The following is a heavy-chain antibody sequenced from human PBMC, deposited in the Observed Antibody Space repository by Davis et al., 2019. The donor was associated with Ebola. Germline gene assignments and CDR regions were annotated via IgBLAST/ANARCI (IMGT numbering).Heavy chain of an antibody. CDR1: GGSISSSSYY. V-gene: IGHV4-39*01. J-gene: IGHJ6*04. CDR3: ARGRLEYYYGMDV. CDR2: IYYSGST. Sequence: SETLSLTCTVSGGSISSSSYYWGWIRQPPGKGLEWIGSIYYSGSTYYNPSLKSRVTISVDTSKNQFSLKLSSVTAADKAVYYCARGRLEYYYGMDVWGKGTTVTVPS. D-gene: IGHD1-1*01.